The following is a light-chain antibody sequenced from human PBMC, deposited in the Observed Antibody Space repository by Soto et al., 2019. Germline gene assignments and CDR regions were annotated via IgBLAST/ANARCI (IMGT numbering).Light chain of an antibody. CDR2: SNN. Sequence: HSVLTQPPSASGPPGQRVTISCSGSSSNVGSNTVNWYQQLPGTAPKVLIYSNNQRPSGVPDRFSGSKSGTSASLAISGLQSEDEADYYCAAWDDSLNGYVFGAGTKLTVL. CDR1: SSNVGSNT. J-gene: IGLJ1*01. CDR3: AAWDDSLNGYV. V-gene: IGLV1-44*01.